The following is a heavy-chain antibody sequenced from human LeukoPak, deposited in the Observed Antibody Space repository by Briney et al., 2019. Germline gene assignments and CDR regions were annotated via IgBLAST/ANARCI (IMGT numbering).Heavy chain of an antibody. V-gene: IGHV4-61*02. CDR3: ARDRSKQWLSWYFDL. J-gene: IGHJ2*01. D-gene: IGHD6-19*01. CDR1: GGSISSGSYY. Sequence: SQTLSLTCTVSGGSISSGSYYWSWIRQPAGKGPEWIGRIYTSGSTNYNPSLKSRVTISVDTSKNQFSLKLSSVTAADTAVYYCARDRSKQWLSWYFDLWGRGTLVTVSS. CDR2: IYTSGST.